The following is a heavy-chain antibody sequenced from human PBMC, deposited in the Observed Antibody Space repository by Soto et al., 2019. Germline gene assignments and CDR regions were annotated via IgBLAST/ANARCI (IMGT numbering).Heavy chain of an antibody. Sequence: VQLVESGGGVVQPGRSLRLSCAASGFTFSSYAKHWVRRAPGKGLEWVAVISSDGSNKYYADSVKGRFTISRDNSKNTLYLQMNSLRAEDTAVYYCARARLPGILTGRYYYYGMDVWGQGTTVTVSS. J-gene: IGHJ6*02. CDR1: GFTFSSYA. CDR3: ARARLPGILTGRYYYYGMDV. CDR2: ISSDGSNK. D-gene: IGHD3-9*01. V-gene: IGHV3-30-3*01.